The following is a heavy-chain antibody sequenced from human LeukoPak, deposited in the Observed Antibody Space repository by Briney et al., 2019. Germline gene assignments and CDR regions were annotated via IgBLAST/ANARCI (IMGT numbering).Heavy chain of an antibody. Sequence: GGSLRLSCAASGFTFSTYVMTWVRQAPGKGLEWVSEISGSGGTTYYADSVKGRFTISRNNSKNTVSLQMNSLRAEDTAVYYCAKENWALVYWGQETLVTVSS. CDR2: ISGSGGTT. J-gene: IGHJ4*02. CDR1: GFTFSTYV. CDR3: AKENWALVY. D-gene: IGHD7-27*01. V-gene: IGHV3-23*01.